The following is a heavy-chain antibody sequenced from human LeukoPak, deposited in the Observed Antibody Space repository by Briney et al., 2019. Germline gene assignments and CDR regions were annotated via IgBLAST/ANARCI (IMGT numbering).Heavy chain of an antibody. CDR3: VFMGY. CDR2: IHHSRGT. J-gene: IGHJ4*02. D-gene: IGHD3-10*01. CDR1: GGSFSGYY. Sequence: SETLSLTCAVCGGSFSGYYLGWVRQPPGKGMEWIGEIHHSRGTNYNPSLTSGVTMSLDTSKIQFSLHLNSVAAADTAVYYCVFMGYWGQGTLVPVSS. V-gene: IGHV4-34*01.